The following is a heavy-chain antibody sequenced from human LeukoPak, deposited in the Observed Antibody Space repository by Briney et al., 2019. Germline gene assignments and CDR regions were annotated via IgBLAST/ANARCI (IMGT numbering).Heavy chain of an antibody. D-gene: IGHD2-21*01. CDR2: IYHSGST. CDR3: ARLMNTPDVIATPDY. Sequence: PSETLSLTCAVSGYSISSGYYWGWIRQPPGKGLEWIGSIYHSGSTYYNPSLKSRVTISVDTSKNQFSLKLSSVTAADTAVDYCARLMNTPDVIATPDYWGQGTLVTVSS. CDR1: GYSISSGYY. V-gene: IGHV4-38-2*01. J-gene: IGHJ4*02.